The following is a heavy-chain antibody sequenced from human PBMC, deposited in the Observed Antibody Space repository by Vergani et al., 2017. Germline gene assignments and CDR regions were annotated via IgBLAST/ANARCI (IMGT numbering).Heavy chain of an antibody. CDR1: GGSISSGSYY. CDR3: ARELGGGLVRTTIGKSKRDSAFDI. D-gene: IGHD1-1*01. CDR2: IYTSGST. J-gene: IGHJ3*02. V-gene: IGHV4-61*02. Sequence: QVQLQESGPGLVKPSQTLSLTCTVSGGSISSGSYYWSWIRQPAGKGLEWIGRIYTSGSTNYNPSLKSRVTMSVDTSKNQFSLKLSSLTAADTAVYYCARELGGGLVRTTIGKSKRDSAFDIWGQGTMVTVSS.